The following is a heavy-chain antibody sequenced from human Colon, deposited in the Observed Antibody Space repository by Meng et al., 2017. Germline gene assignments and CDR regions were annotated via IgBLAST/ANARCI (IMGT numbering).Heavy chain of an antibody. CDR2: IYSGGST. CDR3: AREGKSGPNWFDP. D-gene: IGHD6-25*01. V-gene: IGHV3-66*02. J-gene: IGHJ5*02. CDR1: GFTVSSNY. Sequence: EGQLRGLGGGLVQPGGSLRLSCAAPGFTVSSNYMSWVRQAPGKGLEWVSVIYSGGSTYYADSVKGRFTISRDNSKNTLYLQMNGLRAEDTAVYYCAREGKSGPNWFDPWGQGTLVTVSS.